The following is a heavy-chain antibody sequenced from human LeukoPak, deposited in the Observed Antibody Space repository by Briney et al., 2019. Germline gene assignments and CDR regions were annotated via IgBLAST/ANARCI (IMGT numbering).Heavy chain of an antibody. D-gene: IGHD6-19*01. CDR1: GGSFSGYY. CDR2: INHSGST. J-gene: IGHJ4*02. Sequence: SETLSLTCAVYGGSFSGYYWSWIRQPPGKGLEWIGEINHSGSTNYNPSLKSRVTISVDTSKNQFSLKLSSVTAADTAVYYCARGNEYSSGWRFDYWGQGTLVTVSS. V-gene: IGHV4-34*01. CDR3: ARGNEYSSGWRFDY.